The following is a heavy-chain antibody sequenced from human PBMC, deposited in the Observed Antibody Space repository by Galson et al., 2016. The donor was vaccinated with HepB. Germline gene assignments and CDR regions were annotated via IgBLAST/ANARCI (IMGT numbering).Heavy chain of an antibody. CDR3: GRTIIPSSPAFDI. J-gene: IGHJ3*02. CDR1: GFTFSTFW. D-gene: IGHD2-2*01. CDR2: ISTDGTIT. V-gene: IGHV3-74*01. Sequence: SLRLSCAASGFTFSTFWMHWVRQAPGKGLVWVSRISTDGTITTYADSVKGQFTISRDNAKNTLYLQMNRLRADDTAVYYCGRTIIPSSPAFDIWGPGTMVTVSS.